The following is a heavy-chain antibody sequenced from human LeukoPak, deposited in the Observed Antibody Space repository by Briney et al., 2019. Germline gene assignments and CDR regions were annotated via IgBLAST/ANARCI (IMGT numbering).Heavy chain of an antibody. CDR3: ARGGGWLQLEYYFDY. V-gene: IGHV1-69*05. J-gene: IGHJ4*02. D-gene: IGHD5-24*01. CDR2: IIPTFGTA. CDR1: GGIFSSYA. Sequence: GASVKVSCKASGGIFSSYAISWVRQAPGQGLEWMGRIIPTFGTASYAPKFQGRVTITTDESTSPAYMELSSLRSEDTAVYYCARGGGWLQLEYYFDYWGQGTLVTVSS.